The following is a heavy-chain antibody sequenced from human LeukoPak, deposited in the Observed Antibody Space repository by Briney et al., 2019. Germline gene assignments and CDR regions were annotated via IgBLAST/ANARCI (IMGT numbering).Heavy chain of an antibody. V-gene: IGHV7-4-1*02. CDR3: ARDRYCSGGSCHAFDI. CDR1: GYTFTSYA. J-gene: IGHJ3*02. D-gene: IGHD2-15*01. CDR2: INTNTGNP. Sequence: ASVKVSCKASGYTFTSYAMNWVRQAPGQGLEWMGWINTNTGNPTYAQGFTGRFVFSLDTSVSTAYLQISSLKAEDTAVYYRARDRYCSGGSCHAFDIWGQGTMVTVSS.